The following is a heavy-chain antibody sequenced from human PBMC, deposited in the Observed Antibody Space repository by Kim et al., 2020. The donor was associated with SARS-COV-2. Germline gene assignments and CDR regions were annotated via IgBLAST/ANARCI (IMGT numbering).Heavy chain of an antibody. J-gene: IGHJ4*02. CDR3: ARDPCTNGVCLDY. Sequence: ASVKVSCKASGYTFTGYYMHWVRQAPGQGLEWMGRINPNSGGTNYAQKFQGRVTMTRDTSISTAYMELSRLRSDDTAVYYCARDPCTNGVCLDYWGQGTLVTVSS. CDR2: INPNSGGT. V-gene: IGHV1-2*06. D-gene: IGHD2-8*01. CDR1: GYTFTGYY.